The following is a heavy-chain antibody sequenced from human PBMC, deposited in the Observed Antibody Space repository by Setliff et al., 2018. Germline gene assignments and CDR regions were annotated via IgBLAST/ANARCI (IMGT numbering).Heavy chain of an antibody. J-gene: IGHJ6*02. CDR1: VGTFTSYD. V-gene: IGHV1-8*01. CDR2: MNPNSGNT. D-gene: IGHD3-3*01. Sequence: ASVKVSCKASVGTFTSYDINWIRQATGQGVEWMGGMNPNSGNTGYAQKCQGRVTMTRNTSKSTAYMDLSSLRFEDTAVYYCALSQSWSVLPYNVSNWSQRTTVTVCS. CDR3: ALSQSWSVLPYNVSN.